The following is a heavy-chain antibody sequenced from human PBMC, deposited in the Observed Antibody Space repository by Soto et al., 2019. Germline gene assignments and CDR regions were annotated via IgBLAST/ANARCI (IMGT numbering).Heavy chain of an antibody. CDR2: IWYDGSNK. CDR1: GFTFSSYG. Sequence: QVQLVESGGGVVQPGRSLRLSCAASGFTFSSYGMHWVRQAPGKGLEWVAVIWYDGSNKYYADSVKGRFTISRDNSKNTLYLQMNSLRAEDTAVYYCARDMDGDYYYGMDVWGQGTTVTVSS. D-gene: IGHD4-17*01. V-gene: IGHV3-33*01. J-gene: IGHJ6*02. CDR3: ARDMDGDYYYGMDV.